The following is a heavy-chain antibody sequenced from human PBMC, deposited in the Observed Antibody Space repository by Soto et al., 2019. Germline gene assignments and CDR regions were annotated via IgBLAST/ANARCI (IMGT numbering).Heavy chain of an antibody. V-gene: IGHV1-69*13. J-gene: IGHJ5*02. CDR2: IIPIFGTA. CDR3: ARDSYSGPGSYSPRLNWFDP. Sequence: GASVKVSCKASGGTFSSYAISWVRQAPGQGLEWMGGIIPIFGTANYAQKFQGRVTITADESTSTAYMELSSLRSEDTAVYYCARDSYSGPGSYSPRLNWFDPWGQGTLVTVSS. D-gene: IGHD3-10*01. CDR1: GGTFSSYA.